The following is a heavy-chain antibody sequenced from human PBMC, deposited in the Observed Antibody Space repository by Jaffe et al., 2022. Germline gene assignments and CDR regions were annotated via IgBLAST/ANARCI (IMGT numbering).Heavy chain of an antibody. D-gene: IGHD2-15*01. CDR3: ARAVGVVAAVDY. CDR1: GFTFSSYA. CDR2: ISSNGGST. Sequence: EVQLVESGEGLVQPGGSLRLSCAASGFTFSSYAMHWVRQAPGKGLEYVSAISSNGGSTYYADSVKGRFTISRDNSKNTLYLQMGSLRAEDMAVYYCARAVGVVAAVDYWGQGTLVTVSS. J-gene: IGHJ4*02. V-gene: IGHV3-64*02.